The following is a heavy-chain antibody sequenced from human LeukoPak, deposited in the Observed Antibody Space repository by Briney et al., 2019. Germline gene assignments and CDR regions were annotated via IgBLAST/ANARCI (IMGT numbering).Heavy chain of an antibody. D-gene: IGHD7-27*01. CDR3: ARPNLRDWSPGETGAFDI. CDR2: ISAYNGNT. V-gene: IGHV1-18*01. Sequence: ASVKVSCKASGYTFTSYGISWVRQAPGQGLEWMGWISAYNGNTNYAQKLQGRVTMTTDTSTSTAYMELRSLRSDDTAVYYCARPNLRDWSPGETGAFDIWGQGTMVTVSS. J-gene: IGHJ3*02. CDR1: GYTFTSYG.